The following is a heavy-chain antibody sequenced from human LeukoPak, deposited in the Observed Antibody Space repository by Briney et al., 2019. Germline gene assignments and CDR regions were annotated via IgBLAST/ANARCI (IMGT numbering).Heavy chain of an antibody. V-gene: IGHV3-30*18. Sequence: GGSLRLSCAASGFTFSSYGMHWVRQAPGKGLEWVAVISYDGSNKYYADSVKGRFTISRDNSKNTLYLQMNSLRAEDTAVYYCAKSYYDSSGPHAFDIWGQGTMVTVSS. J-gene: IGHJ3*02. CDR3: AKSYYDSSGPHAFDI. CDR2: ISYDGSNK. D-gene: IGHD3-22*01. CDR1: GFTFSSYG.